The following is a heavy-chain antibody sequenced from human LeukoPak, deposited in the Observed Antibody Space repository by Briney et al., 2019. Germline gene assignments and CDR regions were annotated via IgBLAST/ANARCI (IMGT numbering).Heavy chain of an antibody. D-gene: IGHD3-22*01. CDR3: ARGVSYYDSSGYFRLFDY. CDR1: GFTVSSNY. CDR2: IYSGGST. J-gene: IGHJ4*02. V-gene: IGHV3-66*01. Sequence: GGSLRLSCAASGFTVSSNYMSWVRQAPGKGLEWVSVIYSGGSTYYADSVKGRFTISRDNSKNTLYLQMNSLRAEDTAVYYCARGVSYYDSSGYFRLFDYWGQGTLVTVSS.